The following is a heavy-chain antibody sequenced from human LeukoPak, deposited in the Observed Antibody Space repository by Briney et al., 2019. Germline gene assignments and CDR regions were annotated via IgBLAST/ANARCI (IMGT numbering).Heavy chain of an antibody. J-gene: IGHJ5*02. D-gene: IGHD3-10*01. Sequence: PSGTLSLTCAVSGGSISSSNWWSWVRQPPGKGLEWIGEIYHSGSTNYNPSLKSRVTISVDKSKNQFSLKLSPVTAADTAVYYCASCTYYYGSGSRNWFDPWGQGTLVTVSS. CDR1: GGSISSSNW. CDR2: IYHSGST. V-gene: IGHV4-4*02. CDR3: ASCTYYYGSGSRNWFDP.